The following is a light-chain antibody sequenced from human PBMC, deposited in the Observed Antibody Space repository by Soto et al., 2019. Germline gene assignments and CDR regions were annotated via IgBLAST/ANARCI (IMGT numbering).Light chain of an antibody. CDR3: QQYNSYSSTWT. CDR2: DAS. J-gene: IGKJ1*01. CDR1: QSISSW. V-gene: IGKV1-5*01. Sequence: DIQMTQSPSTLSASVGDRVTITCRASQSISSWLAWYQQKPGKAPKLLIYDASSLESGVPSRFSGSGYGTEFTLTISSLQPDDFATYYCQQYNSYSSTWTFGQGTKVEIK.